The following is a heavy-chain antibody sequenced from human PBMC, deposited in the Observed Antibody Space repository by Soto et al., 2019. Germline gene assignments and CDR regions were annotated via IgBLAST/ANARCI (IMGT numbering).Heavy chain of an antibody. CDR2: IYYSGST. J-gene: IGHJ6*03. CDR1: GGSISSYY. CDR3: ARGRNLYYYYYYMDA. V-gene: IGHV4-59*01. Sequence: SETLSLTCTVSGGSISSYYWSWIRQPPGKGLEWIGYIYYSGSTNYNPSLKSRVTISVDTSKNQFSLKLSSVTAADTAVYYCARGRNLYYYYYYMDAWGKGTTVTVSS.